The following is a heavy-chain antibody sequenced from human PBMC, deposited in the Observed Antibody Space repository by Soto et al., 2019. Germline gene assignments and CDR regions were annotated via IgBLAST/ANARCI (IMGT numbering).Heavy chain of an antibody. CDR2: IYYSGST. J-gene: IGHJ6*03. CDR1: GGSISSGGYY. Sequence: SETLSLTCTVSGGSISSGGYYWSWIRQHPGKGLEWIGYIYYSGSTYYNPSLKSRVTISVDTSKNQFSLKLSSVTAADTAVYYCARGGIVVVPAAIDPYYYYMDVWGKGTTVTISS. CDR3: ARGGIVVVPAAIDPYYYYMDV. D-gene: IGHD2-2*02. V-gene: IGHV4-31*03.